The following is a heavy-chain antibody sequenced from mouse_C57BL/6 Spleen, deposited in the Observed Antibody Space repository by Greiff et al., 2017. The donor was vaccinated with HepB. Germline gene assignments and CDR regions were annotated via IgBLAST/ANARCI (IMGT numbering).Heavy chain of an antibody. Sequence: EVQLQESGGDLVKPGGSLKLSCAASGFTFSSYGMSWVRQTPDKRLEWVATISSGGSYTYYPDSVKGRFTISRDNAKNTLYLQMSSLKSEDTAMYYCARQPIYYGKEDWYFDVWGTGTTVTVSS. CDR3: ARQPIYYGKEDWYFDV. CDR1: GFTFSSYG. CDR2: ISSGGSYT. D-gene: IGHD2-1*01. J-gene: IGHJ1*03. V-gene: IGHV5-6*01.